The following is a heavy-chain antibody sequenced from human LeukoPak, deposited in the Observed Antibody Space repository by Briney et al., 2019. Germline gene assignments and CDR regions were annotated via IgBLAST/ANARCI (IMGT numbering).Heavy chain of an antibody. J-gene: IGHJ6*03. Sequence: ASVKVSCKASGGTLSSYAITSVRQAPGQGLEWMGGIIPIFGTTHYAQKFQGRVTITADESTSTAYIELSSLRSEDTAVYYCARRVRHYYMDVWGKGTTVTVSS. D-gene: IGHD3-10*01. CDR1: GGTLSSYA. V-gene: IGHV1-69*13. CDR3: ARRVRHYYMDV. CDR2: IIPIFGTT.